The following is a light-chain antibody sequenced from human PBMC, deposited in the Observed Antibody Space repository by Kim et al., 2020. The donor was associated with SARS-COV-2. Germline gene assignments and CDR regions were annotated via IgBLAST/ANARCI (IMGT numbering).Light chain of an antibody. J-gene: IGKJ4*01. V-gene: IGKV3-20*01. CDR3: QQYATSPLT. CDR1: QSVSKNY. Sequence: EIVLTQSPGTLSLSPGERATLSCRASQSVSKNYLAWCQQKPGQPPRLLIYDASTRATGIPDRLSGSGSGTDFTLTISRLEPEDFAVYYCQQYATSPLTFGGGTKLEI. CDR2: DAS.